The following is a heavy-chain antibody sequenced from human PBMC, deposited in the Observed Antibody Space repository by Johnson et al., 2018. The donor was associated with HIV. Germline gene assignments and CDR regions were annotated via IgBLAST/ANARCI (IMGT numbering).Heavy chain of an antibody. CDR1: GFTFSSYD. Sequence: VQLVESGGGLVQPGGSLRLSCAASGFTFSSYDMHWVRQATGKGLEWVSAIGTAGDTYYPGSVKGRFTISRDNSKNTLYLQMNSLRAEDTAVYYCARAVCRGGRCYSHDAFDIWGQGTMVTVSS. D-gene: IGHD2-15*01. CDR3: ARAVCRGGRCYSHDAFDI. CDR2: IGTAGDT. V-gene: IGHV3-13*01. J-gene: IGHJ3*02.